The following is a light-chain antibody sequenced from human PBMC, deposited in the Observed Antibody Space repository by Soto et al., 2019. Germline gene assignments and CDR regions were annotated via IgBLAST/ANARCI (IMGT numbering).Light chain of an antibody. CDR2: GAS. J-gene: IGKJ2*01. CDR1: QAIYSY. CDR3: QQLNSHPRT. V-gene: IGKV1-9*01. Sequence: DIQLTQSPFFLSASVGDRVTISCRASQAIYSYLAWYQQKPGKAPKLLIFGASKLQSGVPSRFSGSGSGTEFTLTISSLQPEDFATYXCQQLNSHPRTFGQGTKLEIK.